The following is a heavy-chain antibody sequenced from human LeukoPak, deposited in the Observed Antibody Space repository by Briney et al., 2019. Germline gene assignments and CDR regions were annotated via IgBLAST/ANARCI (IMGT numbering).Heavy chain of an antibody. V-gene: IGHV3-23*01. D-gene: IGHD3-22*01. Sequence: GGSLRLSCAASGLTVSRNYMSWVRQAPGKGLEWLSSISGSGGSTYYADSVKGRFTISRDNSKSTLYLQMNSLRVEDTAVYYCAKDPRASSAYYYDRLGYWGQGTLVTVSS. J-gene: IGHJ4*02. CDR3: AKDPRASSAYYYDRLGY. CDR1: GLTVSRNY. CDR2: ISGSGGST.